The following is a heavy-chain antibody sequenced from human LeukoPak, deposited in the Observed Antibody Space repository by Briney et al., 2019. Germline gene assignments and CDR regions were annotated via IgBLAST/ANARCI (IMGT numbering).Heavy chain of an antibody. CDR1: GFTFSSYG. CDR2: ISYDGSNK. V-gene: IGHV3-30*18. CDR3: AKDRGGYYGMDV. J-gene: IGHJ6*02. D-gene: IGHD3-10*01. Sequence: GGSLRLSCAASGFTFSSYGMHWVRQAPGKGLEWVAVISYDGSNKYYADSVKGRFTISRDNSKNTLYLQMNSLRAEDTAVYYCAKDRGGYYGMDVWGQGTTVTVSS.